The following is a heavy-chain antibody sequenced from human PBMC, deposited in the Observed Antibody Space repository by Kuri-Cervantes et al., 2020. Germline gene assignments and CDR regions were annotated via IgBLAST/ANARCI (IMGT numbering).Heavy chain of an antibody. CDR2: IWYDGSNK. D-gene: IGHD6-13*01. CDR1: GFTFSSYG. V-gene: IGHV3-33*01. J-gene: IGHJ6*02. CDR3: ARDGPPGLGQQLWDPRDYYYYGMDV. Sequence: GGSLRLSCAASGFTFSSYGMHWVRQAPGKGLEWVAVIWYDGSNKYYADSVKGRFTISRDNSKNTLYLQMNSLRAEDTAVYHCARDGPPGLGQQLWDPRDYYYYGMDVWGQGTTVTVSS.